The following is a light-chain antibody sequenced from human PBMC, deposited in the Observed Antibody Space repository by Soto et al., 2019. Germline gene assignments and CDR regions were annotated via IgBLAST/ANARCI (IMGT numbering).Light chain of an antibody. CDR2: EVS. V-gene: IGLV2-14*01. J-gene: IGLJ2*01. CDR1: SSDIGVYKY. CDR3: SSYTSSSTVV. Sequence: QSALTQPASVSGSPGRSITISCTGTSSDIGVYKYVSWYQQHPGKAPNLMIYEVSNRPSGVPNRFSGSKSGNTASLTISGLQAEDEADYYCSSYTSSSTVVFGGGTKLTVL.